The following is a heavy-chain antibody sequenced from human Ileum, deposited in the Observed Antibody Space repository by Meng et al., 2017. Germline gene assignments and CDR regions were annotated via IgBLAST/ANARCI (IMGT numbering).Heavy chain of an antibody. CDR1: GFTFSRSW. CDR3: ATGDFAY. V-gene: IGHV3-7*01. Sequence: GESLKISCAASGFTFSRSWMTWVRQAPGKGLEWVANIKQSGSETYYVGSVKGRFTISRGDAKNSLYLQMNSLRAEDTAVYYCATGDFAYWGQGTLVTVSS. J-gene: IGHJ4*02. CDR2: IKQSGSET.